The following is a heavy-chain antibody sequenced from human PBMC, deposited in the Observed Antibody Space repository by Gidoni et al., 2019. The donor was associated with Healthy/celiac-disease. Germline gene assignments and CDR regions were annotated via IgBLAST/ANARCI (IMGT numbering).Heavy chain of an antibody. CDR2: IIPIFGTA. J-gene: IGHJ6*02. CDR3: ARDRYYDILTGSHNFYYYYYGMDV. Sequence: QVQLVQSGAEVKKPGSSVKVSCKASGGTFSSYAISWVRQAPGQGLEWMGGIIPIFGTANYAQKFQGRVTITADESTSTAYMELSSLRSEDTAVYYCARDRYYDILTGSHNFYYYYYGMDVWGQGTTVTVSS. CDR1: GGTFSSYA. V-gene: IGHV1-69*01. D-gene: IGHD3-9*01.